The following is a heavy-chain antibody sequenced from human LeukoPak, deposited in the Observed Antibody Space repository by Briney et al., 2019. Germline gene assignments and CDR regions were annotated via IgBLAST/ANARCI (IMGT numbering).Heavy chain of an antibody. V-gene: IGHV1-24*01. Sequence: GASVKVSCKVSGYTLTELSMHWVRQAPGKGLEWMGGFDPEDGETIYAQKFQGRVTMTEDTSTDTAYMELSSLRSEDTAVYYCATDLGRYCSGGSCFQDYWGQGTLVTVSS. J-gene: IGHJ4*02. CDR3: ATDLGRYCSGGSCFQDY. D-gene: IGHD2-15*01. CDR1: GYTLTELS. CDR2: FDPEDGET.